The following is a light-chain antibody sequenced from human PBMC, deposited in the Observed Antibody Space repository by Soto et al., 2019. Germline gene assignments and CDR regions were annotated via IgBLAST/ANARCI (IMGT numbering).Light chain of an antibody. CDR2: DAS. CDR1: QGIRW. CDR3: PQANSFPLT. J-gene: IGKJ4*01. V-gene: IGKV1-12*01. Sequence: IEITQNTSSLAASVGDRVAMTCRASQGIRWLAWYQQKLGKAPYLLIYDASTLQTGVPSRFSGSGSGTDFTLTISNLQPEDFATYYCPQANSFPLTFAGRTKVAIK.